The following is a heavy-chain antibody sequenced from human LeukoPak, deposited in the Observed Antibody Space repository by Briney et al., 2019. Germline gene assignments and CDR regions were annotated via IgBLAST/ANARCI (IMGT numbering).Heavy chain of an antibody. V-gene: IGHV3-74*03. CDR2: IRYDGGVT. Sequence: PGGSLRLSCAASGFAISNFWMHWVRQAPGKGLVWVARIRYDGGVTMYADSVKGRFIISRDNAKNTLYLQMDSLRVEDTAVYYCVRDDYLSYRGQGALVTVSS. J-gene: IGHJ4*02. CDR1: GFAISNFW. CDR3: VRDDYLSY. D-gene: IGHD4-11*01.